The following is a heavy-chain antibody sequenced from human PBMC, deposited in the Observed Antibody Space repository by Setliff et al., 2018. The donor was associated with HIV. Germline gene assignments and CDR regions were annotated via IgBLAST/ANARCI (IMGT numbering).Heavy chain of an antibody. CDR3: AIVRCLRGMLLSSKDLGFYCMDV. Sequence: SGGSLRLSCAASGFTISSYWINWVRQAPGKGLEWVANIKQDGSEKYYMDSVKGRLTISRDNAKNVLYLQMNSLIAEDTAVDYCAIVRCLRGMLLSSKDLGFYCMDVWGKGTTVTVSS. D-gene: IGHD2-21*01. CDR2: IKQDGSEK. CDR1: GFTISSYW. J-gene: IGHJ6*03. V-gene: IGHV3-7*03.